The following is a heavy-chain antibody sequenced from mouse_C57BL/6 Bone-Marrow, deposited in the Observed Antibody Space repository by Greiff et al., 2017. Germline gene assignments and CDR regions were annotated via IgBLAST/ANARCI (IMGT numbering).Heavy chain of an antibody. CDR2: IDPENGDT. V-gene: IGHV14-4*01. Sequence: EVMLVESGAELVRPGASVKLSCTASGFNIKDDYMHWVKQRPEQGLEWIGWIDPENGDTVYATKFQGKATITVDTSSNTAYLQLSSLTSEDTAVYYCTRIAYWGQGTLVTVSA. CDR1: GFNIKDDY. CDR3: TRIAY. J-gene: IGHJ3*01.